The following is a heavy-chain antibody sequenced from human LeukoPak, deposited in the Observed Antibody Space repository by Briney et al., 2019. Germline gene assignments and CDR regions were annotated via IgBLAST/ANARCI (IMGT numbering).Heavy chain of an antibody. D-gene: IGHD3-22*01. J-gene: IGHJ4*02. CDR2: IYYSGST. CDR3: ARDSSGYAYFDY. Sequence: SETLPLTCTVSGGSISSSSYYWGWIRQPPGKGLEWIASIYYSGSTYYNPSLKSRVTISVDTSKNQFSLKMSSVTAADTAVYYCARDSSGYAYFDYWGQGTLVTVSS. V-gene: IGHV4-39*07. CDR1: GGSISSSSYY.